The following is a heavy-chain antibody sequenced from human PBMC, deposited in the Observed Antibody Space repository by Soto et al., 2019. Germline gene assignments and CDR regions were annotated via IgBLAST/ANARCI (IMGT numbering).Heavy chain of an antibody. CDR1: GFSLSTSGVG. CDR3: AHSPPHYRSSWPVRGNWFDP. J-gene: IGHJ5*02. Sequence: QITLKESGPTLVKPTQTLTLTCTFSGFSLSTSGVGVGWIRQPPGKALEWLALIYWDDDKRYSPSLKSRLTITKDTSTNQVVLTMTNMDPVDTATYYCAHSPPHYRSSWPVRGNWFDPWGQGTLVTVSS. V-gene: IGHV2-5*02. CDR2: IYWDDDK. D-gene: IGHD6-13*01.